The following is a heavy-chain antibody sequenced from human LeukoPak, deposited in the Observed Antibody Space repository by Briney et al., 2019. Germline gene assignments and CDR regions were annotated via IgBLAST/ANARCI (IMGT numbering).Heavy chain of an antibody. CDR1: GFTFGNNW. CDR2: VKQDGSEK. D-gene: IGHD3-10*01. CDR3: ARGGSWFAP. V-gene: IGHV3-7*01. Sequence: PGGSLRLSCAASGFTFGNNWMAWVRQAPGKGLEWVANVKQDGSEKYYVDSVKGRFTISRDNAKNSLYLQMSSLRAEDTAVYYCARGGSWFAPWGQGTLVTVSS. J-gene: IGHJ5*02.